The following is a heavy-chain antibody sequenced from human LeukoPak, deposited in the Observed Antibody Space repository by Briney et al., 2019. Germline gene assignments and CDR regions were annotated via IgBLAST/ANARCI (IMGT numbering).Heavy chain of an antibody. V-gene: IGHV3-33*08. CDR1: GFTFSNFG. CDR3: ARGYSYGYVDY. CDR2: IWYGGSNT. Sequence: GGSLRLSCAASGFTFSNFGMHWVRQAPGKGLEWVAIIWYGGSNTYYGDSVKGRFTISRDDSKNTLFLQMDGLRAEDTAVYYCARGYSYGYVDYWGQGTLVTVSS. J-gene: IGHJ4*02. D-gene: IGHD5-18*01.